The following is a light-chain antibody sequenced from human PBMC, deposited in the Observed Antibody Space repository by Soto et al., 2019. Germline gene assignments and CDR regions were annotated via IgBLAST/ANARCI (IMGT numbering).Light chain of an antibody. CDR1: QSISSN. Sequence: EIVMTQSPATLSVSPGEGATLSCRANQSISSNLAWYQQNPGQAPRLLIYGASTRATGIPARFSGSGSGTEFTLTISSLQSEDFAVYYCQQYNNWPWTFDQGTKVDIK. CDR2: GAS. V-gene: IGKV3-15*01. CDR3: QQYNNWPWT. J-gene: IGKJ1*01.